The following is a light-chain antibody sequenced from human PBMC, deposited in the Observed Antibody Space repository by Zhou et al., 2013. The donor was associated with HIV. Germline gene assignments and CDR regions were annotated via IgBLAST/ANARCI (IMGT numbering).Light chain of an antibody. CDR1: ESVSSN. J-gene: IGKJ4*01. CDR3: QQYHKWPPLT. Sequence: EVLMTQSPATLSVSPGERATLSCRASESVSSNLAWYQQKPGQAPRLLIYAASTRATGIPARFSGSGSGTEFTLTISSMQSEDFAVYYCQQYHKWPPLTFGEGPRWRSN. V-gene: IGKV3-15*01. CDR2: AAS.